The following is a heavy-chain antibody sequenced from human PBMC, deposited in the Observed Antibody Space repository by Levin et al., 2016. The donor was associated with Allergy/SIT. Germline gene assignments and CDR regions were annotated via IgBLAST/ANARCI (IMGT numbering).Heavy chain of an antibody. Sequence: GGSLRLSCAASGFTFSSYSMNWVRQAPGKGLEWVSYISSSSSTIYYADSVKGRFTISRDNAKNSLYLQMNSLRDEDTAVYYCARELGYCSGGSCYPYYFDYWGQGTLVTVSS. D-gene: IGHD2-15*01. J-gene: IGHJ4*02. CDR3: ARELGYCSGGSCYPYYFDY. CDR2: ISSSSSTI. CDR1: GFTFSSYS. V-gene: IGHV3-48*02.